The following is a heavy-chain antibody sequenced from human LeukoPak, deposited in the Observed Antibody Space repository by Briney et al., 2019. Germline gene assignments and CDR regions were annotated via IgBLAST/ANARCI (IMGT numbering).Heavy chain of an antibody. CDR3: AGGVEPLAINSFAY. D-gene: IGHD3-9*01. CDR2: RYSDGIT. CDR1: GFTHITID. Sequence: PGGSLTLSYAPSGFTHITIDMTSVSQAPGKGLEWVSVRYSDGITKYADSVQGRFTISGEHSKNNMYPEFNGRSPHDPAVYYCAGGVEPLAINSFAYCGQGNLVTVSS. V-gene: IGHV3-53*01. J-gene: IGHJ4*02.